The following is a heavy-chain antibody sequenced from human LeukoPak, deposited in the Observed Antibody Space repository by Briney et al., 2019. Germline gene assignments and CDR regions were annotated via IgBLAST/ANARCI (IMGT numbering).Heavy chain of an antibody. CDR2: ISSRISPI. J-gene: IGHJ6*02. CDR3: ARYSSWTNYYYYYGMDV. Sequence: GGSLRLSCAASGFTFSSYSMNWVRDAPGKGLECVSYISSRISPIYYADSVKGRFTISRENAKNSLYLQMNSLRDEDTAVYYCARYSSWTNYYYYYGMDVWGQGTTVTVSS. V-gene: IGHV3-48*02. D-gene: IGHD6-13*01. CDR1: GFTFSSYS.